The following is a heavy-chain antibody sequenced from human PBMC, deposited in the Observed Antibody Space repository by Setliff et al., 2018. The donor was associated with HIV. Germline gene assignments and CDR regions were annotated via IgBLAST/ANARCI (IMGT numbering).Heavy chain of an antibody. Sequence: GGSLRLSCAASGFTFSSYAMHWVRQAPGKGLEWVAVMRYDGSDKYYMYSVKGRFTISRDNAKNSLYLQMNSLRADDTAIYYCARGGASSLPLDYWGHGTLVTVSS. D-gene: IGHD6-13*01. CDR1: GFTFSSYA. J-gene: IGHJ4*01. CDR2: MRYDGSDK. CDR3: ARGGASSLPLDY. V-gene: IGHV3-33*01.